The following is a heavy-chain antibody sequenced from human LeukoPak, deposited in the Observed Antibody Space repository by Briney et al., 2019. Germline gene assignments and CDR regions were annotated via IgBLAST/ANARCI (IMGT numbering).Heavy chain of an antibody. CDR2: INWNGGST. D-gene: IGHD3-22*01. V-gene: IGHV3-20*04. CDR1: GFTFDDYG. CDR3: ARVAYYGSGGPPDY. Sequence: GGSLRLSCAASGFTFDDYGMSWVRQAPGKGLEWVSGINWNGGSTGYADSVKGRFTISRDNARNSLYLQMNSLRAEDTAIYFCARVAYYGSGGPPDYWGQGTLVTVSS. J-gene: IGHJ4*02.